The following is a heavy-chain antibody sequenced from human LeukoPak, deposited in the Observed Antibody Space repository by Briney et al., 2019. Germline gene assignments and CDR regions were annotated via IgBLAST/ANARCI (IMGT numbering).Heavy chain of an antibody. Sequence: GGSLRPSCAASGFTFSSYWMSWVRQAPGKGLEWVANIKQGGSEKYYVDSVKGRFTISRDNAKNSLYLQMNSLRAEDTAVYYCASDRDYYDSSGYLFDYWGQGTLVTVSS. CDR2: IKQGGSEK. CDR3: ASDRDYYDSSGYLFDY. D-gene: IGHD3-22*01. V-gene: IGHV3-7*01. J-gene: IGHJ4*02. CDR1: GFTFSSYW.